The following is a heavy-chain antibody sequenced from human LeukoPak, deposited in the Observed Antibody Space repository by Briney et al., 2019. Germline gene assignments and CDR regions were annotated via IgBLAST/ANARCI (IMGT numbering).Heavy chain of an antibody. Sequence: SETLSLTCTVSGGSISSSNYYWGWVRQPPGKGLEWIGTIYYSGSTYYNSSLKNRVTMSVDTSKNQFSLNLSSVTAADTAVYYCARLRGYSYGFFDYWGQGTLVTVSS. D-gene: IGHD5-18*01. J-gene: IGHJ4*02. CDR2: IYYSGST. CDR1: GGSISSSNYY. V-gene: IGHV4-39*01. CDR3: ARLRGYSYGFFDY.